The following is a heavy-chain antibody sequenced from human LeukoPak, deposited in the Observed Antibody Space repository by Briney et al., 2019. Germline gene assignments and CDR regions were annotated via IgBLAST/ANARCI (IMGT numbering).Heavy chain of an antibody. J-gene: IGHJ4*02. CDR1: GFTFNTYA. Sequence: GGSLRLSCAASGFTFNTYALHWVRQAPGKGLEWVAVVSYDGGAKYYAGSVKGRFTISRDNSKNTVDLQMYSLRAEDSAVYYCARSLGSGWIHLVEYWGQGTLVTVS. D-gene: IGHD6-19*01. CDR2: VSYDGGAK. CDR3: ARSLGSGWIHLVEY. V-gene: IGHV3-30*03.